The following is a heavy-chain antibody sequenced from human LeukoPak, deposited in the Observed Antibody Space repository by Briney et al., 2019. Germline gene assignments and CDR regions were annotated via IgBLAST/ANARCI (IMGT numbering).Heavy chain of an antibody. Sequence: GGSLRLSCTVSGFTVSSNSMSWVRQAPGKGLEWVSFIYSDNTHYSDSVEGRFTISRDNSKNILYLQMNSLRAEGTAVYYCARRAGAYSHPYDYWGQGTLVIVSS. D-gene: IGHD4/OR15-4a*01. V-gene: IGHV3-53*01. CDR3: ARRAGAYSHPYDY. CDR2: IYSDNT. CDR1: GFTVSSNS. J-gene: IGHJ4*02.